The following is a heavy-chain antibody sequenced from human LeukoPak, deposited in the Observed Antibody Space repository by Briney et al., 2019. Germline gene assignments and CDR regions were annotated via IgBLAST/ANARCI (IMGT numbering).Heavy chain of an antibody. CDR1: GFTFSSYA. CDR3: ARSVVVTAFRVFDY. V-gene: IGHV3-23*01. Sequence: GGSLTLSCAASGFTFSSYAMSWVRQAPGKGLEWVSSISSSGGSTYYADSVKGRFTISRDISQNTLHLQLNSLRAEDAAVYYCARSVVVTAFRVFDYWGQGTLVTVSS. J-gene: IGHJ4*02. CDR2: ISSSGGST. D-gene: IGHD2-21*02.